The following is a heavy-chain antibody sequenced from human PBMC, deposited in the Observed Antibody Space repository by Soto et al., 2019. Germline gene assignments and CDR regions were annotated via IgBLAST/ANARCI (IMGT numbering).Heavy chain of an antibody. V-gene: IGHV4-61*01. D-gene: IGHD5-12*01. J-gene: IGHJ4*02. CDR3: ARDRVEMATLHYFDY. Sequence: SETLSLTCTVSGGSVSSGSYYWSWIRQPPGKGLEWIGYIYYSGSTNYNPSLKSRVTISVDTSKNQFSLKLSSVTAADTAVYYCARDRVEMATLHYFDYWGQGTLVTVSS. CDR1: GGSVSSGSYY. CDR2: IYYSGST.